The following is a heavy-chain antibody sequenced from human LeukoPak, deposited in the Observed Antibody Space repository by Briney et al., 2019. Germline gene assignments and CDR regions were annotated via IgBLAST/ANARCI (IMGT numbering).Heavy chain of an antibody. CDR2: IYTSGST. J-gene: IGHJ5*02. Sequence: SETLSLTCTVSGGSISSYYWSWIRQPPGKGLEWIGYIYTSGSTNYNPSLKSRVTISVDTSKNQFSLKLSSVTAADTAVYYCARAVLRFSNWFDPWGQGTLVTVSS. D-gene: IGHD3-3*01. V-gene: IGHV4-4*09. CDR3: ARAVLRFSNWFDP. CDR1: GGSISSYY.